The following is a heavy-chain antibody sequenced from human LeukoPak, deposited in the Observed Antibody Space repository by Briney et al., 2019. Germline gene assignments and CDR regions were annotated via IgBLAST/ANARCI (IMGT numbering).Heavy chain of an antibody. CDR1: GFTFSSYW. D-gene: IGHD1-26*01. CDR3: AREGSGSYYVH. V-gene: IGHV3-74*01. CDR2: INSDGSST. J-gene: IGHJ4*02. Sequence: GGSLRLSCAASGFTFSSYWMHWVRQAPGKGLVWVSRINSDGSSTSYADSVKGQFTIFRDNAKNTLYLQMNSLRAEDTAVYYCAREGSGSYYVHWGQGTLVTVSS.